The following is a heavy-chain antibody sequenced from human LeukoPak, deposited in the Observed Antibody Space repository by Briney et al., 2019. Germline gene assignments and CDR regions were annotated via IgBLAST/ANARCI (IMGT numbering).Heavy chain of an antibody. CDR1: GFNFISYS. CDR2: ISGRSVFI. D-gene: IGHD3-10*01. J-gene: IGHJ3*02. V-gene: IGHV3-21*01. Sequence: AGSLRLSCEASGFNFISYSMGWVRQAPGKGLEWVASISGRSVFISYSDSVKGRFTISRNNTKNSLFLELSSLRPDDTAVYYCTRDQAVRYAFDIWGQGTMVTVSS. CDR3: TRDQAVRYAFDI.